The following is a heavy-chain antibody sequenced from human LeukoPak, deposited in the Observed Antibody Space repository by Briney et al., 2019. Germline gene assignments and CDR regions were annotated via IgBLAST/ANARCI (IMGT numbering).Heavy chain of an antibody. CDR2: IRYDGSNK. CDR3: AREGDVDTAMSFDY. J-gene: IGHJ4*02. Sequence: GGSLRLSCAASGFTFSTYGIHWVRQAPGKGLGWVAFIRYDGSNKYYADSVKGRFIRYRDNAKNSLYLQMNSLRAEDTAVYYCAREGDVDTAMSFDYWGQGTLVTVSS. V-gene: IGHV3-30*02. D-gene: IGHD5-18*01. CDR1: GFTFSTYG.